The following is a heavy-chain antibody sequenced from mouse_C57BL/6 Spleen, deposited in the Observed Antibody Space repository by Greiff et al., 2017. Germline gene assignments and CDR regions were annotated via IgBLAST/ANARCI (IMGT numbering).Heavy chain of an antibody. J-gene: IGHJ4*01. V-gene: IGHV1-53*01. Sequence: QVHVQQPGTELVKPGASVKLSCKASGYTFTSYWMHWVMQRPGQGLEWIGNINPSNGGTNYNEKFKSKATLTVDKSSSTAYMQLSSLTSEDSAVYYCARRDYYGSSHYAMDYWGQGTSVTVSS. CDR3: ARRDYYGSSHYAMDY. D-gene: IGHD1-1*01. CDR2: INPSNGGT. CDR1: GYTFTSYW.